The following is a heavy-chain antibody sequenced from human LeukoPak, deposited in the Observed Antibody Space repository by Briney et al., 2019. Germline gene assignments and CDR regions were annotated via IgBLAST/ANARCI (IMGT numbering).Heavy chain of an antibody. CDR1: GGSFSGYY. CDR3: ARETRRTTVTTGFRTSLYYFDY. V-gene: IGHV4-59*01. Sequence: SETLSLTCAVYGGSFSGYYWSWIRQPPGKGLEWIGYIYYSGSTNYNPSLKSRVTISVDTSKNQFSLKLSSVTAADTAVYYCARETRRTTVTTGFRTSLYYFDYWGQGTLVTVSS. CDR2: IYYSGST. D-gene: IGHD4-17*01. J-gene: IGHJ4*02.